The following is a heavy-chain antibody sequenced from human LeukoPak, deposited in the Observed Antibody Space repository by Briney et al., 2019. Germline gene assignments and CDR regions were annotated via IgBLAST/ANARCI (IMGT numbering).Heavy chain of an antibody. J-gene: IGHJ4*02. D-gene: IGHD6-13*01. CDR2: ITGSGDTT. CDR3: VKDYGTIAAAAKPLFDY. CDR1: GFSFSSYA. Sequence: GGSLRLSCAASGFSFSSYAVTWVRQAPGKGLEWVSGITGSGDTTFYADSVKGRFTISRDNSKNTLYLQMHSLRAEDTAVYYCVKDYGTIAAAAKPLFDYWGQGALVTVSS. V-gene: IGHV3-23*01.